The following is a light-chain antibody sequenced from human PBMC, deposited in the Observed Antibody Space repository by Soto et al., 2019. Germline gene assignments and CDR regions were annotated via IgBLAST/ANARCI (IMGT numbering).Light chain of an antibody. J-gene: IGLJ1*01. Sequence: QSVLTQPASVSGSPGQSITISCTGTSSDVGGYNYVSWYQQHPGKAPKLMIYDVSNRPSGVSNRFSGSKSGNTASLTISGLQAEDEADYYCSSYTSSSNYVFGTGTQVTVL. CDR1: SSDVGGYNY. CDR2: DVS. V-gene: IGLV2-14*01. CDR3: SSYTSSSNYV.